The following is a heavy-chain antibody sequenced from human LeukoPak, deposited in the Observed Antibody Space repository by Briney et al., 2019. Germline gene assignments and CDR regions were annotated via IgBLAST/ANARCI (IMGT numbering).Heavy chain of an antibody. Sequence: PGGSLRLSCAASGFTFSSYWMSWVRQAPGKGLEWVANIKQDGSEKYYVDSVKGRFTISSDNAKNSLYLQMNSLRAEDTDVYYCARDRYCTNGVCFLYGMDVWGQGTTVTVSS. CDR2: IKQDGSEK. D-gene: IGHD2-8*01. CDR1: GFTFSSYW. CDR3: ARDRYCTNGVCFLYGMDV. V-gene: IGHV3-7*01. J-gene: IGHJ6*02.